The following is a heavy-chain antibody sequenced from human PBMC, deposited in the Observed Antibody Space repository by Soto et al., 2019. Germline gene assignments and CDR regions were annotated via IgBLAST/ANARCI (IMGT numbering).Heavy chain of an antibody. V-gene: IGHV3-64D*06. J-gene: IGHJ4*02. CDR1: CFIFSEST. D-gene: IGHD2-15*01. Sequence: PGGSLRLSCSGSCFIFSESTIYWVRQVPGKGLEAISAVSTSGRSTYYADSVKDRFTISRDNSKNTLFLQMGSLRPEDTAIYYCVKQAHGLDGVAFDYWGQGTQVTVSS. CDR3: VKQAHGLDGVAFDY. CDR2: VSTSGRST.